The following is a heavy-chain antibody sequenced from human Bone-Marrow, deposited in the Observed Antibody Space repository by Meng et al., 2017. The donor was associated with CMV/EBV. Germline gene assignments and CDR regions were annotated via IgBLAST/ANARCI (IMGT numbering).Heavy chain of an antibody. Sequence: SETLSLTCEVHGGSFSGYYWNWIRQPPGKGLEWIGEISYSGNANYGPSVKSRVTISVSRSRNQFSLKLNSVTVADTAVYYCARGPLLQHWGQGTLVTVSS. V-gene: IGHV4-34*01. CDR1: GGSFSGYY. J-gene: IGHJ1*01. CDR3: ARGPLLQH. CDR2: ISYSGNA.